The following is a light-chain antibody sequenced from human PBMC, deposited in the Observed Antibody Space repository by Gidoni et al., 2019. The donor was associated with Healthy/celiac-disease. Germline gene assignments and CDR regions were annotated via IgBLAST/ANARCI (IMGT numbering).Light chain of an antibody. J-gene: IGLJ2*01. CDR1: SSDVGSYNL. V-gene: IGLV2-23*01. Sequence: QSALTQPDSVSGSPGQSITISCTGTSSDVGSYNLVSWYQQHPGKAPKLMIYEGSKRPSGVSNRFSGSKSGNTASLTISGLQAEDEADYYCCSYAGSSVFGGGTKLTVL. CDR3: CSYAGSSV. CDR2: EGS.